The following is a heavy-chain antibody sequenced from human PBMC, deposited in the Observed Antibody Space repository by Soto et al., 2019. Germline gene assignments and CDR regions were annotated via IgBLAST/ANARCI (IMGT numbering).Heavy chain of an antibody. Sequence: GSLRLSCAASGFTFSSYSMNWVRQAPGKGLEWVSYISSSSSTIYYADSVKGRFTISRDNAKNSLYLQMNSLRDEDTAVYYCAKSIAAAGTYGMDVWGQGTTVTVSS. CDR2: ISSSSSTI. CDR1: GFTFSSYS. V-gene: IGHV3-48*02. CDR3: AKSIAAAGTYGMDV. J-gene: IGHJ6*02. D-gene: IGHD6-13*01.